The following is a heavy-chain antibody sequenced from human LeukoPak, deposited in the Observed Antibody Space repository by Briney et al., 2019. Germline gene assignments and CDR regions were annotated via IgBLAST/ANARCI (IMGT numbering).Heavy chain of an antibody. V-gene: IGHV3-74*01. CDR3: ASASSHRIAAGGDY. J-gene: IGHJ4*02. Sequence: GGSLRLSCAASGFTFSNYWMHWVRQAPGKGLVWVSRINSDGSSRNYADSVKGRFTISRDSAKNTLYLQMNSLRAEDTAVYYCASASSHRIAAGGDYWGQGTLVTVSS. CDR2: INSDGSSR. CDR1: GFTFSNYW. D-gene: IGHD6-13*01.